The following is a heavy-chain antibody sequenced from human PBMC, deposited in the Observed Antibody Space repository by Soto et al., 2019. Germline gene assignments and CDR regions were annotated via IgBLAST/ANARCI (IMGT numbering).Heavy chain of an antibody. CDR1: GFTFSSYG. V-gene: IGHV3-30*03. CDR3: ATGGIQLWLLY. CDR2: ISYDGSNK. D-gene: IGHD5-18*01. J-gene: IGHJ4*02. Sequence: SCKASGFTFSSYGMHWVRQAPGKGLEWVAVISYDGSNKYYADSVKGRFTISRDNSKNTLYLQMNSLRAEDTAVYYCATGGIQLWLLYWGQGTLVTVSS.